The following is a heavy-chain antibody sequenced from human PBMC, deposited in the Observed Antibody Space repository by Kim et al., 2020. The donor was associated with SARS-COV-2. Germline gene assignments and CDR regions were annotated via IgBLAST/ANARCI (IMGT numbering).Heavy chain of an antibody. V-gene: IGHV3-30*18. D-gene: IGHD6-6*01. CDR1: GFTFSNYG. CDR3: AKGTIAARGMDV. Sequence: GGSLRLSCAASGFTFSNYGMHWVRQAPGKGLEWVAVISYDENNKYYADSVKGRFTISRDNSKNTLYLQMNSLRAEDTAVYYCAKGTIAARGMDVWGQGTTGTVSS. CDR2: ISYDENNK. J-gene: IGHJ6*02.